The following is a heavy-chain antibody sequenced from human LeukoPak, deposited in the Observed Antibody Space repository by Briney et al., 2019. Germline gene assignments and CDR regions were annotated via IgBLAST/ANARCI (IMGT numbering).Heavy chain of an antibody. J-gene: IGHJ4*02. CDR1: GYTLTELS. Sequence: ASVKVSCKVSGYTLTELSMHWVRQAPGKGLEWMGGFDPEDGETIYAQKFQGRVTMTEDTSTSTAYMELRSLRSDDTAVYYYARDYDYGDYSGNYYFDYWGQGTLVTVSS. D-gene: IGHD4-17*01. V-gene: IGHV1-24*01. CDR3: ARDYDYGDYSGNYYFDY. CDR2: FDPEDGET.